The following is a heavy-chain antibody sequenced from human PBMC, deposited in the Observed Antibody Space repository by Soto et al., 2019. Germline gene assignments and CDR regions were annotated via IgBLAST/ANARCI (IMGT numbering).Heavy chain of an antibody. Sequence: EVQLVESGGGLVQPGGSLRLSCAASGFTFSSYSMNWVRQAPGKGLEWVSYISSSSSTIYYADSVKGRFTISRDNAKNSLDLQMNSVRAEDTAVDYCARRLHPPGGYYYGMDVWGQGNTVAVSS. CDR2: ISSSSSTI. CDR1: GFTFSSYS. J-gene: IGHJ6*02. V-gene: IGHV3-48*01. D-gene: IGHD6-25*01. CDR3: ARRLHPPGGYYYGMDV.